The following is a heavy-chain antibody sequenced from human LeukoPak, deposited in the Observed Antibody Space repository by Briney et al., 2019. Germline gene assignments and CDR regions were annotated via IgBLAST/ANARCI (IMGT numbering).Heavy chain of an antibody. CDR2: INTNTGHP. J-gene: IGHJ3*01. Sequence: ASVKFSCKASGYTFTSYAMNWVRQAPGQGLEWMGWINTNTGHPTYGQGFTARFVFSLDTSVSTAFLQISTLKPADTAIYYCATSLGAGSDAFALWGQGTMVTVSS. CDR1: GYTFTSYA. CDR3: ATSLGAGSDAFAL. D-gene: IGHD1-1*01. V-gene: IGHV7-4-1*02.